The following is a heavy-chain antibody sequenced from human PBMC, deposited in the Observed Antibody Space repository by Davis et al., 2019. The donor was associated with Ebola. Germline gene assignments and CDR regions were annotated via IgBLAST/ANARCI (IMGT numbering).Heavy chain of an antibody. Sequence: ESLKISCAASGLTFAGYTMNWVRQAPGKGLEWIGDIYYSGSTNYNPSLKSRVTISVDTSKNQFSLRLSSVTTADTAVYYCARANTGMVPPEIDSWGRGTLVTVSS. J-gene: IGHJ4*02. CDR1: GLTFAGYT. D-gene: IGHD5-18*01. V-gene: IGHV4-59*01. CDR2: IYYSGST. CDR3: ARANTGMVPPEIDS.